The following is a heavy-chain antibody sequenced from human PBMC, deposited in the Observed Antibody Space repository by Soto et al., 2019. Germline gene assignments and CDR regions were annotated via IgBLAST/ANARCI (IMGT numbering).Heavy chain of an antibody. CDR3: ARDQGSAITMIPGLFYGMDV. J-gene: IGHJ6*02. CDR1: GFTFSSYG. CDR2: IWYDGSNK. Sequence: GGSLRLSCAASGFTFSSYGMHWVRQAPGKGLEWVAVIWYDGSNKYYADSVKGRFTISRDNSKNTLYLQMNSLRAEDTAVYYCARDQGSAITMIPGLFYGMDVWGQGTTVTVSS. V-gene: IGHV3-33*01. D-gene: IGHD3-22*01.